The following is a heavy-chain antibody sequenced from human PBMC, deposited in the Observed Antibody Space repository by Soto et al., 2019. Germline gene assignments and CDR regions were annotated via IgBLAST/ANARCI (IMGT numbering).Heavy chain of an antibody. J-gene: IGHJ4*02. Sequence: PGESLKISFKGSGYSFSSYWIAWVRQLPGKGLEWMGIIYPGDSDTTNRPSFQGQVTISADKSITTAYLQWSSLKASDTAMYYCARGSTVTSPLEYWGQGTLVTVSS. V-gene: IGHV5-51*01. CDR3: ARGSTVTSPLEY. CDR2: IYPGDSDT. CDR1: GYSFSSYW. D-gene: IGHD4-17*01.